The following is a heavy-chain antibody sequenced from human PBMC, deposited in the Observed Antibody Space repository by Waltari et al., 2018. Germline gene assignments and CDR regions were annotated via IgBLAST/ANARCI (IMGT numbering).Heavy chain of an antibody. CDR3: ARRRRDIVVVVAGAFDI. CDR1: GGSISSSSYY. D-gene: IGHD2-15*01. V-gene: IGHV4-39*01. CDR2: IYYIGST. J-gene: IGHJ4*02. Sequence: QLQLQESGPGLVKPSETLSLTCTVSGGSISSSSYYWGWIRQPPGKGLEWIGSIYYIGSTYYNPSLKSRVTISVDTSKNQFSLKLSSVTAADTAVYYCARRRRDIVVVVAGAFDIWGQGTLVTVSS.